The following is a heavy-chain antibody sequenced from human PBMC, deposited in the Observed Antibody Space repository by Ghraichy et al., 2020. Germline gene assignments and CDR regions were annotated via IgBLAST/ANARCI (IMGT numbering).Heavy chain of an antibody. Sequence: ASVKVSCKASGYTFTSYGISWVRQAPGQGLEWMGWISAYNGNTNYAQKLQGRVTMTTDTSTSTAYMELRSLRSDDTAVYYCAIGLGWELLRADAFDIWGQGTMVTVSS. J-gene: IGHJ3*02. CDR1: GYTFTSYG. CDR2: ISAYNGNT. D-gene: IGHD1-26*01. V-gene: IGHV1-18*01. CDR3: AIGLGWELLRADAFDI.